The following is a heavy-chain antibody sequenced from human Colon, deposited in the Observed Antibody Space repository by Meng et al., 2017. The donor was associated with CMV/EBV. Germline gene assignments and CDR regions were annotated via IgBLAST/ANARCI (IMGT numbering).Heavy chain of an antibody. CDR2: IGGAAGVT. Sequence: SGAASGFSISDHYVSWLRQAPGKGLEWISYIGGAAGVTYYADSLKGRFTISRDNARQSLYLQMASLRVEDTAIYYCARGRRDIGFDSWGQGALVTVSS. V-gene: IGHV3-11*01. J-gene: IGHJ4*02. CDR1: GFSISDHY. CDR3: ARGRRDIGFDS. D-gene: IGHD2-15*01.